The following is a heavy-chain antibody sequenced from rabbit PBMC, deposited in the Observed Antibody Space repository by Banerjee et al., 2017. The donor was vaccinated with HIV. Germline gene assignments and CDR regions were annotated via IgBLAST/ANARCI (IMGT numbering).Heavy chain of an antibody. J-gene: IGHJ3*01. V-gene: IGHV1S45*01. CDR1: GFSFSSGYY. Sequence: QEQLEESGGGLVQPEGSLALTCTASGFSFSSGYYVCWVRQAPGKGLEWIACIGTNTGRTWYASWAKGRFTISKASSPTVTLQLNSLTAADTATYFCARGGGSYTIDLWGQGTLVTVS. CDR2: IGTNTGRT. D-gene: IGHD8-1*01. CDR3: ARGGGSYTIDL.